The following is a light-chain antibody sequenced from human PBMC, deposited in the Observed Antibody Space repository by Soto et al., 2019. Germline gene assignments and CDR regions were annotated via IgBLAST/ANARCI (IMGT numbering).Light chain of an antibody. J-gene: IGLJ1*01. CDR2: DVS. CDR1: SSDVGGYNY. CDR3: SSYTSSSNYV. Sequence: QSVLTQPASVSGSPGQSITISCTGTSSDVGGYNYVSWYQQHPGKAPKLMIYDVSNRPSGVSNRFSGSKSGNTASLTISGLQAEDEADYYCSSYTSSSNYVFGTGTQVTRP. V-gene: IGLV2-14*01.